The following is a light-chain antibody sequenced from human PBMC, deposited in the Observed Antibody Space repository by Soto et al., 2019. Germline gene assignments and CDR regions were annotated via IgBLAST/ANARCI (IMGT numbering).Light chain of an antibody. V-gene: IGKV3-20*01. CDR2: GAS. J-gene: IGKJ4*01. Sequence: LTQSPSILSVSLGDRATITCRASQSISRMLACYQQKPGQAARQLMYGASSRATGIPDRFSGSRSATDFTLTISRLEPEDFAVYYCQQYGSSPKLTFGGGTKVDI. CDR3: QQYGSSPKLT. CDR1: QSISRM.